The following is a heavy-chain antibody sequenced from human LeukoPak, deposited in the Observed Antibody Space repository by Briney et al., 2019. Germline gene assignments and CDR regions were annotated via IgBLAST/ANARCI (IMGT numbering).Heavy chain of an antibody. D-gene: IGHD3-22*01. CDR2: IRYDGSNK. CDR1: GFTFSSYG. CDR3: AKDEGRVVISYYYMDV. J-gene: IGHJ6*03. Sequence: GGSLRLSCAASGFTFSSYGMHWVRQAPGKGLEWVAFIRYDGSNKYYADSVKGRFTISRDNSKNTLYLQMNSLGAEDTAVYYCAKDEGRVVISYYYMDVWGKGTTVTVSS. V-gene: IGHV3-30*02.